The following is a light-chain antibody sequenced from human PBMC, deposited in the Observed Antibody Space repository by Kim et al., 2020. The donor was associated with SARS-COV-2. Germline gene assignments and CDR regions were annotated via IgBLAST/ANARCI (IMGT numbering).Light chain of an antibody. Sequence: EIVMTQSPATLSVSPGERATLFCRASQSIGNKLAWYQQKPGQAPRLLIYGASTRATAFPDRFSGSGSGTEFTLTISSLQSEDFAVYYCQQYNNWPRPFGQGTKVEIK. CDR1: QSIGNK. CDR3: QQYNNWPRP. J-gene: IGKJ1*01. CDR2: GAS. V-gene: IGKV3-15*01.